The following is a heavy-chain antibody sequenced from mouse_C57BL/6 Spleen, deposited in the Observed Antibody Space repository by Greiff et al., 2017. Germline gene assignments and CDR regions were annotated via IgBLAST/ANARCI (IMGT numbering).Heavy chain of an antibody. Sequence: QVQLQQSGAELARPGASVKMSCKASGYTFTSYTMHWVKQRPGQGLEWIGYINPSSGYTKYNQKFKDKATLTADKSSSTAYMQLSSLTSEDSAVYYCARGVYSQDAMDYWGQGTSVTVSS. V-gene: IGHV1-4*01. CDR1: GYTFTSYT. CDR2: INPSSGYT. CDR3: ARGVYSQDAMDY. J-gene: IGHJ4*01. D-gene: IGHD2-12*01.